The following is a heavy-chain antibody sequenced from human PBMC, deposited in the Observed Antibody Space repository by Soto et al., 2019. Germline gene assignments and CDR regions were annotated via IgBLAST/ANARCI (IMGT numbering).Heavy chain of an antibody. CDR1: GFTFSSYA. CDR3: ATDRYCSGGSCSGDFDY. CDR2: ISGSGGNT. Sequence: EVQLLESGGGLVQPGGSLRLSCAASGFTFSSYAMNWVRQAPGKGLEWVSLISGSGGNTYYADSVKGRFIISRDNSKNTLYLQMNRLRAEDTAVYYCATDRYCSGGSCSGDFDYWGQGTLVNVSS. J-gene: IGHJ4*02. D-gene: IGHD2-15*01. V-gene: IGHV3-23*01.